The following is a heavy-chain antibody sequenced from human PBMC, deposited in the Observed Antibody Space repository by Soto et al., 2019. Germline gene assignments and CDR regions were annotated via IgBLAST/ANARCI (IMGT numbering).Heavy chain of an antibody. CDR1: GYTFTSYG. CDR3: ARDDQKSRAAAGTYYYYGMDV. Sequence: ASVKVSCNASGYTFTSYGISWVRQAPGQGLEWMGWISAYNGNTNYAQKLQGRVTMTTDTSTSTAYMELRSLRSGDTAVYYCARDDQKSRAAAGTYYYYGMDVWGQGTTVTVSS. J-gene: IGHJ6*02. CDR2: ISAYNGNT. V-gene: IGHV1-18*01. D-gene: IGHD6-13*01.